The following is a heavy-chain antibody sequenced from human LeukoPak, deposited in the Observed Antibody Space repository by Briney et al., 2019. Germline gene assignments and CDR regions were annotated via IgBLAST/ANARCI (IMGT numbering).Heavy chain of an antibody. V-gene: IGHV1-18*01. D-gene: IGHD6-13*01. CDR1: VYTFTIYG. J-gene: IGHJ5*02. CDR3: AREALSSSSVGNWFDP. CDR2: ISAYNGNT. Sequence: ASVNVSCTASVYTFTIYGISWVRQAPGQGLAWMGWISAYNGNTNYAQKLQGRVTMTTDTSTSTAYMELRSLRSDDTAVYYCAREALSSSSVGNWFDPWGQGTLVTVSS.